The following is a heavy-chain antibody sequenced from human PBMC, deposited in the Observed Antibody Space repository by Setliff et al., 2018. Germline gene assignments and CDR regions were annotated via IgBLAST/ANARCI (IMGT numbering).Heavy chain of an antibody. J-gene: IGHJ6*02. D-gene: IGHD2-21*01. V-gene: IGHV3-74*01. CDR3: TRDIVVFTDIDYYYSGMDV. Sequence: LRLSCAASGFAFNTYWMHWVRQVPGKGLVWVARINGDGSVANYADAVKGRFTISRDNAKNTLSLQMNTLKAEDTAVYYCTRDIVVFTDIDYYYSGMDVWGQGTAVT. CDR2: INGDGSVA. CDR1: GFAFNTYW.